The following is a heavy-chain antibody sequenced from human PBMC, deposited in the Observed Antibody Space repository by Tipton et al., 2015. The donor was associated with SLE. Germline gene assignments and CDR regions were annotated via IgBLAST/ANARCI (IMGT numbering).Heavy chain of an antibody. D-gene: IGHD1-1*01. J-gene: IGHJ4*02. CDR2: LYYSGST. CDR1: GGSISRYF. CDR3: ARVLDVLDY. V-gene: IGHV4-59*01. Sequence: LRLSCTVSGGSISRYFWSWIRQSPGKGLEWVGYLYYSGSTAYNPSLKSRATISEDTSKNQFSLRLSSVTAADTAVYYCARVLDVLDYWGQGTLVTVSS.